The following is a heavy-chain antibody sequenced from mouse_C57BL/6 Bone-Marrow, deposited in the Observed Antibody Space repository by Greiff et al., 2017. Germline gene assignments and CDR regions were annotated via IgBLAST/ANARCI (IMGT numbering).Heavy chain of an antibody. CDR3: AKGDWFAY. CDR1: GFTFSDYG. Sequence: EVQRVESGGGLVQPGGSLKLSCAASGFTFSDYGMAWVRQAPRKGPEWVAFISNLAYSIYYADTVTGRITISRENAKNTLYLEMSSLRSEDTAMYYCAKGDWFAYWGQGTLVTVSA. CDR2: ISNLAYSI. J-gene: IGHJ3*01. V-gene: IGHV5-15*01.